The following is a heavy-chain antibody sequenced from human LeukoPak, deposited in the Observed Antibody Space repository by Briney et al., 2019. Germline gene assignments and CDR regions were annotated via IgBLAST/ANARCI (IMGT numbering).Heavy chain of an antibody. J-gene: IGHJ4*02. CDR2: ISSNGGST. CDR3: ARGPWIQLWSPIDY. Sequence: GGSLRLSCAASGFTFSSYAMHGVRQAPGKGLEYVSGISSNGGSTYYANSVKGRFTISRDNSKNTLYLQMGSLRPEDMAVYYCARGPWIQLWSPIDYWGQGTLVTVSS. CDR1: GFTFSSYA. V-gene: IGHV3-64*01. D-gene: IGHD5-18*01.